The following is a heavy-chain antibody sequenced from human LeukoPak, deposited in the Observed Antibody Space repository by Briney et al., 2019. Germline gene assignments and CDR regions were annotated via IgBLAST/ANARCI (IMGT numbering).Heavy chain of an antibody. V-gene: IGHV1-18*01. CDR3: ARGGRWELPRPYAYV. CDR2: ISVYNGHT. Sequence: GASVKVSCKASGGTFSSYAISWVRQAPGQGLEWLGWISVYNGHTNYAQKLQGRVTMTTDTSTTTAYMELRTLRSDDTAVYYCARGGRWELPRPYAYVWGQGTVVTVSS. CDR1: GGTFSSYA. J-gene: IGHJ3*01. D-gene: IGHD1-26*01.